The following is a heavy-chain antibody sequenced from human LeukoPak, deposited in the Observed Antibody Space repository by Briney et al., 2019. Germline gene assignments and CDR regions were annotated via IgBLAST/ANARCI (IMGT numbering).Heavy chain of an antibody. D-gene: IGHD2-2*01. V-gene: IGHV3-11*04. Sequence: GVSLRLSCAASGFTFTDYYMSWIRQAPGKGLEWVSYISISGTTIYYADSVKGRFTISRDNAKSSLHLQMKSLRAEDTAVYFCARDAVAPAASGLIYFDPWGQGTLVTVSS. J-gene: IGHJ5*02. CDR1: GFTFTDYY. CDR2: ISISGTTI. CDR3: ARDAVAPAASGLIYFDP.